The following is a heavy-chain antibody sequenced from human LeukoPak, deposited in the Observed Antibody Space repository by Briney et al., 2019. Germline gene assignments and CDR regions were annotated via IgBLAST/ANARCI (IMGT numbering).Heavy chain of an antibody. CDR2: ISGSGDST. CDR1: GFTFSSYV. D-gene: IGHD1-26*01. Sequence: GGSLRLSCAASGFTFSSYVMTWVRQAPGKSLEWVSGISGSGDSTYYADSVKGRFTISRDNSKNTLYLQMNSLRAEDTAVYYCAKDLGRYRNNYFDYWGQGTLVTVSS. J-gene: IGHJ4*02. CDR3: AKDLGRYRNNYFDY. V-gene: IGHV3-23*01.